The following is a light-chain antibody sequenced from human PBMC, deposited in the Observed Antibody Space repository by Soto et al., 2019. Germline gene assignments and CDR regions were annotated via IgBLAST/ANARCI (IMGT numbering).Light chain of an antibody. CDR1: SSDVGGYKY. CDR2: DVS. Sequence: QSVLTQPASVSGSPGQSITISCTGTSSDVGGYKYVSWYQQPPDKAPKLIIYDVSNRPSGVSNRFSGSKSGNTASLTISGLQAEDEADYYCNSYTTSTVFGGGTKLTVL. V-gene: IGLV2-14*01. J-gene: IGLJ2*01. CDR3: NSYTTSTV.